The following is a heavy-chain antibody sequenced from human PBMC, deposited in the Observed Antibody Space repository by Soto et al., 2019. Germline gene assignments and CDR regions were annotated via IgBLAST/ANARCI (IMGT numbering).Heavy chain of an antibody. CDR1: GGSISSGGYY. J-gene: IGHJ4*02. D-gene: IGHD4-17*01. CDR3: ARGFYGDPDY. Sequence: PSETLSLTCTVSGGSISSGGYYWSWIRQHPGKGLEWIGYIYYSGGTYYNPSLKSRVTISVDTSKNQFSLKLSSVTAADTAVYYCARGFYGDPDYWGQGTLVTVSS. CDR2: IYYSGGT. V-gene: IGHV4-31*03.